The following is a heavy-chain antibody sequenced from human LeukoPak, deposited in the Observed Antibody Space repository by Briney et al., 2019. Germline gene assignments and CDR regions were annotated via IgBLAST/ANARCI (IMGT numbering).Heavy chain of an antibody. Sequence: GGSLRLSCAASGFTFSSKGMSWVRQAPGKGLEWVSAISGSGGVTYYAASVRGRFTISRDNSKYTLYLQMTSLRAEDTAVYFCAKERWELQGEFFHYYGMDVWGQGTTVTVSS. J-gene: IGHJ6*02. V-gene: IGHV3-23*01. D-gene: IGHD1-26*01. CDR3: AKERWELQGEFFHYYGMDV. CDR2: ISGSGGVT. CDR1: GFTFSSKG.